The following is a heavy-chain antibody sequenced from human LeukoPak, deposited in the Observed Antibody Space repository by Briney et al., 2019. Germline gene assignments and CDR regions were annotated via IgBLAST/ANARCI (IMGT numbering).Heavy chain of an antibody. Sequence: GGSLRLSCAASGFTFSNYFMHWVRQVPGKGLEWVASVSQDESNELYADSVKGRFTISRDNAKNTLYLQMNSLRAEDTAVYYCARDVPRTSGPWGQGTLVTVSS. D-gene: IGHD3-10*01. CDR3: ARDVPRTSGP. V-gene: IGHV3-30-3*01. J-gene: IGHJ5*02. CDR1: GFTFSNYF. CDR2: VSQDESNE.